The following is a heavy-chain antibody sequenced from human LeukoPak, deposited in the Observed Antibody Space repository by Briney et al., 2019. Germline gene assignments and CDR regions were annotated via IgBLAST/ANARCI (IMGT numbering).Heavy chain of an antibody. CDR1: GYTFTSYD. J-gene: IGHJ6*02. D-gene: IGHD2-15*01. V-gene: IGHV1-8*01. CDR3: ARGNCGGSCYSLGVYYYYGMDV. Sequence: ASVKVSCKASGYTFTSYDINWVRQATGQGLEWMGWMNPNSGNTGYAQKFQGRVTMTRNTSISTAYMELSSLRSEDTAVYCCARGNCGGSCYSLGVYYYYGMDVWGQGTTVTVSS. CDR2: MNPNSGNT.